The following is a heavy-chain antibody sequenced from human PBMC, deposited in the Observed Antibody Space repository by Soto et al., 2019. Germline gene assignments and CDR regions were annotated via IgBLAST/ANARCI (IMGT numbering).Heavy chain of an antibody. CDR1: GGTFSSYA. J-gene: IGHJ6*02. CDR2: IIPIFGTA. V-gene: IGHV1-69*01. Sequence: QVQLVQSGAEVKKPGSSVKVSCKASGGTFSSYAISWVRQAPGQGLEWMGGIIPIFGTANYAQKFQGRVTITADESTSTAYMELRSLRSEDTAVYYCARPRELNSSSGYYYYGMEVWGQGTTVKVSS. D-gene: IGHD6-6*01. CDR3: ARPRELNSSSGYYYYGMEV.